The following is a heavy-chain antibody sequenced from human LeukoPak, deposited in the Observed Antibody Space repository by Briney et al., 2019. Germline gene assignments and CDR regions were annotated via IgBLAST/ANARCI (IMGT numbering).Heavy chain of an antibody. CDR1: GFTFSSYW. V-gene: IGHV3-7*01. CDR2: IKQDGSEK. J-gene: IGHJ4*02. CDR3: ARDGGGNLDY. D-gene: IGHD4-23*01. Sequence: AGGSLRLSCAASGFTFSSYWKSWVRQAPGKGLEWVANIKQDGSEKYYADSVKGRFTISRDNSKNTLYLQMNSLRAEDTAVYYCARDGGGNLDYWGQGTLVTVSS.